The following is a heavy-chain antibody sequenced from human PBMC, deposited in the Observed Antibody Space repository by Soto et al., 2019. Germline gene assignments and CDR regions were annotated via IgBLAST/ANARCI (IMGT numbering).Heavy chain of an antibody. V-gene: IGHV6-1*01. CDR3: ARQAFGNPSGYDCSYYYDSSGCFDY. Sequence: SPTLSLTCAISGDSVSSNSPAWNWIRQSPSRGLEWLGRTYYRSKWYNDYAVSVKSRITINPDTSKNQFSLQLNSVTPEDTAVYYCARQAFGNPSGYDCSYYYDSSGCFDYWGQGTLVTVSS. D-gene: IGHD3-22*01. CDR2: TYYRSKWYN. CDR1: GDSVSSNSPA. J-gene: IGHJ4*02.